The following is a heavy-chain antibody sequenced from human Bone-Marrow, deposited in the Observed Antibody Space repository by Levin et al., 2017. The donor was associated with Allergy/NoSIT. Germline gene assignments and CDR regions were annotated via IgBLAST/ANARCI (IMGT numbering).Heavy chain of an antibody. J-gene: IGHJ4*02. Sequence: GGSLRLSCAASGFTFSTSAMHWFRQAPGKGLEWMAVISSDGATKYTADSVKGRFTISRDNFKNTLYLEMNSPRAEDTAVYHCASLSQVGDADYWGQGTLVTVSS. V-gene: IGHV3-30-3*01. CDR2: ISSDGATK. CDR1: GFTFSTSA. D-gene: IGHD2-21*01. CDR3: ASLSQVGDADY.